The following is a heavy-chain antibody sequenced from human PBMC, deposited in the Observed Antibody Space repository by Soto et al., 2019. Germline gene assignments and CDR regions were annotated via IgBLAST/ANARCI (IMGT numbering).Heavy chain of an antibody. V-gene: IGHV3-66*01. CDR1: GFTFSSYS. CDR2: TYSGGTT. Sequence: EVQLVESGGGLVQPGGSLRLSCAASGFTFSSYSMNWVRQAPGKGLEWVSVTYSGGTTQYADSVKGRFTVSRDNSKNTLYLQMSSLRDEDTAVYYCARKLSGAVQGWAYGMDVWGRGTTVTVSS. CDR3: ARKLSGAVQGWAYGMDV. J-gene: IGHJ6*02. D-gene: IGHD1-26*01.